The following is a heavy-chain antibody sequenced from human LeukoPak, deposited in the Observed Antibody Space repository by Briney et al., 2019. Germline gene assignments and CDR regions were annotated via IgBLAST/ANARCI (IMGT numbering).Heavy chain of an antibody. CDR1: GFTFSDYY. CDR2: ISSSSSHT. V-gene: IGHV3-11*05. D-gene: IGHD1-26*01. J-gene: IGHJ3*02. Sequence: PGGSLRLSCAASGFTFSDYYMNWIRQAPGKGLEWVSYISSSSSHTKYADSVKGRFTISRHNSKNTLYLQMNSLRAEDTAVYYCARVLVGATADAFDIWGQGTMVTVSS. CDR3: ARVLVGATADAFDI.